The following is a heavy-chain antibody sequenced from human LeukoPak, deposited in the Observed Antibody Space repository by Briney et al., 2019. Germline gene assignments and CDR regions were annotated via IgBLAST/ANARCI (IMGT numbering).Heavy chain of an antibody. Sequence: GSLRLSCAASGFTFSSYAMSWIRQPPGKGLEWIGEINHSGSTNYNPSLKSRVTISVDTSKNQFSLKLSSVTAADTAVYYCARHPAFSSRNYFDYWGQGTLVTVSS. CDR3: ARHPAFSSRNYFDY. J-gene: IGHJ4*02. D-gene: IGHD2/OR15-2a*01. CDR1: GFTFSSYA. V-gene: IGHV4-34*01. CDR2: INHSGST.